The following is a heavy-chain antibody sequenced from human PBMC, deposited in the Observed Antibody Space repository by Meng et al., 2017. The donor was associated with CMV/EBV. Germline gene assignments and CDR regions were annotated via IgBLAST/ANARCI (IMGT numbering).Heavy chain of an antibody. D-gene: IGHD3-3*01. CDR3: ARGGRFLEWLSNYYYGMDV. CDR2: IYYSGST. Sequence: GSLRLSCTVSGGSISSSSYYWGRIRQPPGKGLEWIGSIYYSGSTYYNPSLKSRVTISVDTSKNQFSLKLSSVTAADTAVYYCARGGRFLEWLSNYYYGMDVWGQGTTVTVSS. J-gene: IGHJ6*02. CDR1: GGSISSSSYY. V-gene: IGHV4-39*07.